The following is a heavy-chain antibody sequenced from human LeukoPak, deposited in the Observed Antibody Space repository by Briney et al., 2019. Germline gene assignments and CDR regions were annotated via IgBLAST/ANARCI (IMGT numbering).Heavy chain of an antibody. CDR1: GGSFGEYY. CDR3: ARGGSAWYIDS. J-gene: IGHJ4*02. Sequence: SETLSLTCAVSGGSFGEYYWSWIRQAPGKGLEWLGEINQSGRTNYNPFLESRVTISRGTPKNQFSLWLGSVTAADTAIYYCARGGSAWYIDSWGKGILVTVSS. V-gene: IGHV4-34*01. D-gene: IGHD6-13*01. CDR2: INQSGRT.